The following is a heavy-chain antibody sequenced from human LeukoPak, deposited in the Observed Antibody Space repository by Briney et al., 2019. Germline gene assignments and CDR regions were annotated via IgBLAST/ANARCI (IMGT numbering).Heavy chain of an antibody. Sequence: SETLSLTCAVSGGSISSGGYSWSWIRQPPGKGLEWIGYIYHSGSTYYNPSLKSRVTISVDTSKNQFSLKLSSVTAADTAVYYCARGRYCSSTSCFYFDYWGQGTLVTVSS. CDR1: GGSISSGGYS. D-gene: IGHD2-2*01. CDR2: IYHSGST. V-gene: IGHV4-30-2*05. J-gene: IGHJ4*02. CDR3: ARGRYCSSTSCFYFDY.